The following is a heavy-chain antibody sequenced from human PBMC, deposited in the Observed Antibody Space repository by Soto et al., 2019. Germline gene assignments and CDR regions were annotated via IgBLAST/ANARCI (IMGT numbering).Heavy chain of an antibody. CDR2: IYSGGST. Sequence: QVQLQESGPGLVKPSETLSLTCTVSGGFVNSDTHSWSWIRQTPGQRLEWIGFIYSGGSTKNPSLRSRVTMSVDTSKSQFSLKLRSVIVADTAVYHCARFVRSCSATTCSTRADVWGQGITVTVSS. CDR3: ARFVRSCSATTCSTRADV. CDR1: GGFVNSDTHS. D-gene: IGHD2-2*01. V-gene: IGHV4-61*01. J-gene: IGHJ6*02.